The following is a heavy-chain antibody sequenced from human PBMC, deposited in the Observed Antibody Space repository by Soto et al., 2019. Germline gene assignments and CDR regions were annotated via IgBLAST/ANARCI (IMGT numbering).Heavy chain of an antibody. Sequence: QVQLQESGPRLVKPSGTLSLTCVITNASISSSNWWSWVRQTPGKGLEWIGEIYHTGRTNYNPSLKSRVTSSIDKSNNLFSLRLTSLTAADTAVYYCVRDEAHYDILTGSSLGRAFDIWGQGTMVTVSS. CDR2: IYHTGRT. CDR1: NASISSSNW. V-gene: IGHV4-4*02. D-gene: IGHD3-9*01. J-gene: IGHJ3*02. CDR3: VRDEAHYDILTGSSLGRAFDI.